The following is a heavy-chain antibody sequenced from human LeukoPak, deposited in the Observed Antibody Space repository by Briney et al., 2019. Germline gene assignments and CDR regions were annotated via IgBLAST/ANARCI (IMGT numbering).Heavy chain of an antibody. D-gene: IGHD4-23*01. CDR1: GYSISTGYY. CDR2: TYHSGTS. J-gene: IGHJ4*02. V-gene: IGHV4-38-2*01. Sequence: SETLSLTCAVSGYSISTGYYWGWVRQPPGKGLEWIGNTYHSGTSYYNPSLKSRVTISVDTSKNQFSLTLSSVTAADMALYYCARKYGSNAGYFDYWGQGALVTVSS. CDR3: ARKYGSNAGYFDY.